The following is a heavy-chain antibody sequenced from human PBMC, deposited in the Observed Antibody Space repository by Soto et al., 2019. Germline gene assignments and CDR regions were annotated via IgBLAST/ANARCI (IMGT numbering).Heavy chain of an antibody. J-gene: IGHJ5*02. V-gene: IGHV1-3*01. CDR2: INAGNGNT. D-gene: IGHD6-13*01. CDR3: ARVWRYSSSWYGNWFDP. CDR1: GYTFTSYA. Sequence: ASVKVSCKASGYTFTSYAMHWVRQAPGQRLEWMGWINAGNGNTKYSQKFQGRVTITRDTSASTAYMELSSLRSEDTAVYYCARVWRYSSSWYGNWFDPWGQGTLVTVSS.